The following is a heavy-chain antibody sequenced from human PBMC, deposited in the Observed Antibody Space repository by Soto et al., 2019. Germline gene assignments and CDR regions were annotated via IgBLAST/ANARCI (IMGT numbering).Heavy chain of an antibody. CDR2: IYFSGNT. J-gene: IGHJ4*02. Sequence: SETLSLTCTVSGASINGGGYYWSWIRQLPGKGLEWIGYIYFSGNTYYNPSLESRVTISLDTSQNQFSLKLSSVIAADTAVYYCASGTAWGVILAYWGQGTLVTVSS. CDR1: GASINGGGYY. D-gene: IGHD3-16*02. V-gene: IGHV4-31*03. CDR3: ASGTAWGVILAY.